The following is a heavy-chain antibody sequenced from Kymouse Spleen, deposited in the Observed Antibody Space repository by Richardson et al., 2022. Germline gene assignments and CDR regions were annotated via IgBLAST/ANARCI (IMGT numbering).Heavy chain of an antibody. CDR2: IYYSGST. V-gene: IGHV4-61*01. Sequence: QVQLQESGPGLVKPSETLSLTCTVSGGSVSSGSYYWSWIRQPPGKGLEWIGYIYYSGSTNYNPSLKSRVTISVDTSKNQFSLKLSSVTAADTAVYYCASFSMVRGVKSWFDPWGQGTLVTVSS. J-gene: IGHJ5*02. CDR3: ASFSMVRGVKSWFDP. CDR1: GGSVSSGSYY. D-gene: IGHD3-10*01.